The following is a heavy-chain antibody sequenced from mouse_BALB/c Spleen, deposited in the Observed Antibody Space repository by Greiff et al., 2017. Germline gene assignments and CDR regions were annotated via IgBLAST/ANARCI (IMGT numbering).Heavy chain of an antibody. CDR3: ARRNWPGAMDY. J-gene: IGHJ4*01. Sequence: VQLQQSGAELAKPGASVKMSCKASGYTFTSYWMHWVKQRPGQGLEWIGYINPSTGYTEYNQKFKDKATLTADKSSSTAYMQLSSLTSEDSAVYYCARRNWPGAMDYWGQGTSVTVSS. D-gene: IGHD4-1*01. CDR1: GYTFTSYW. V-gene: IGHV1-7*01. CDR2: INPSTGYT.